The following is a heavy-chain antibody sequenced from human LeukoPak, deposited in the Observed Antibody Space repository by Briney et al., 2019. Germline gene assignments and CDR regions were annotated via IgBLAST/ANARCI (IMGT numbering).Heavy chain of an antibody. Sequence: GASVKVSCKASGYTFTGYYMYWVRQAPGQGLEWMGWINPNSGDTNYAQKFQGRVTMTRDTSISTAYMELSSLRSEDTAVYYCAGSLTTVTTGFDIWGQGTMVTVSS. D-gene: IGHD4-11*01. J-gene: IGHJ3*02. V-gene: IGHV1-2*02. CDR1: GYTFTGYY. CDR3: AGSLTTVTTGFDI. CDR2: INPNSGDT.